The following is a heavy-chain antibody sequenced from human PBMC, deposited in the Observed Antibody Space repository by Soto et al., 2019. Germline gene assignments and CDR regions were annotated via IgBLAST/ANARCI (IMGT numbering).Heavy chain of an antibody. CDR2: INGGNGNT. D-gene: IGHD3-10*01. Sequence: ASVKVSCKASGNTVPNYAIHWVRQAPGQRLEWMGWINGGNGNTYYSEHFQGRVTITRDTSASTAYMELSSLRSEDTAVYYCASGYYYGSGSYLNWFDPWGQGTLVTVSS. V-gene: IGHV1-3*01. CDR3: ASGYYYGSGSYLNWFDP. J-gene: IGHJ5*02. CDR1: GNTVPNYA.